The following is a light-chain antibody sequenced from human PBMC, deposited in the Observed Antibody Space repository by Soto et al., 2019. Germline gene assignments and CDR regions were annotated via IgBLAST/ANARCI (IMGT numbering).Light chain of an antibody. J-gene: IGKJ5*01. CDR2: AAD. V-gene: IGKV1-39*01. CDR3: QQSYSTPLVT. CDR1: QSLSSC. Sequence: DIQMTQSPCSLSASVGDRVTITCRASQSLSSCLNWYQQKPRRAPHPLIYAADSLQRGAASRVSVSGCGTDSALTISSMQAEDEETYYCQQSYSTPLVTFGQGTRLEIK.